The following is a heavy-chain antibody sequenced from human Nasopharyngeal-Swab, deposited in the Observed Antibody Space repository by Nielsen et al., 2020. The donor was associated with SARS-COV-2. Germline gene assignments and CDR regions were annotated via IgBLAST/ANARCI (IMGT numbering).Heavy chain of an antibody. CDR1: GFTFSGYG. D-gene: IGHD6-13*01. CDR2: IHADGNT. CDR3: ASRGASADPSTRDLPFSRRTFDL. Sequence: GGSLRLSCAASGFTFSGYGIHWVRQAPGKGLEWVSTIHADGNTYYTDSVRGRFTSSRDNSKNTVSLQMNSLRAEDTAVYYCASRGASADPSTRDLPFSRRTFDLWGRGTLVTVSS. J-gene: IGHJ2*01. V-gene: IGHV3-53*01.